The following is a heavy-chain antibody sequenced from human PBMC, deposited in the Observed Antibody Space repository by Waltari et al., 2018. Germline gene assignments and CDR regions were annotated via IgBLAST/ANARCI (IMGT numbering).Heavy chain of an antibody. Sequence: EVQLVESGGGLVKPGGSLRLCCAASGFTFSSYGFNWVREAPGKGLEWVSSIATRSTYIYYADSVQGRFTISRDNANDSLYLQMNSLRAEDTAVYYCARTRTTAIGLWYFDIWGRGTLVTVSS. CDR1: GFTFSSYG. D-gene: IGHD4-17*01. CDR3: ARTRTTAIGLWYFDI. CDR2: IATRSTYI. V-gene: IGHV3-21*01. J-gene: IGHJ2*01.